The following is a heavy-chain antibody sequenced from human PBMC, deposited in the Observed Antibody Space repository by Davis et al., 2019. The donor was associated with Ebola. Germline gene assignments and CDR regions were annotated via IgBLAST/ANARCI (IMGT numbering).Heavy chain of an antibody. Sequence: GESLKISCAASGFTFRNYAMHWVRQAPGKGLEWVAVVSHSQRETFYADSVKGRITISRDNSENTLYLQMNSLTADDTAVYYCARAVFHEVLDYWGQGTPVTVSS. J-gene: IGHJ4*02. CDR2: VSHSQRET. V-gene: IGHV3-30*04. CDR3: ARAVFHEVLDY. D-gene: IGHD3-3*01. CDR1: GFTFRNYA.